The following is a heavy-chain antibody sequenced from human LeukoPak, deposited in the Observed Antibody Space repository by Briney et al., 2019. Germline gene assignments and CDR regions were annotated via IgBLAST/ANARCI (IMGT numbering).Heavy chain of an antibody. CDR3: AKKVRGPSHPLDF. Sequence: ASVKVSCKASGYTFTGYAIHWVRHAPGPGLEWMGWINPEKRDTGYAHKFQGRVTMTSDTSISTAYMELSSLRSDDTAVYYCAKKVRGPSHPLDFWGQGTLVTVSS. V-gene: IGHV1-2*02. CDR2: INPEKRDT. CDR1: GYTFTGYA. J-gene: IGHJ4*02. D-gene: IGHD5-12*01.